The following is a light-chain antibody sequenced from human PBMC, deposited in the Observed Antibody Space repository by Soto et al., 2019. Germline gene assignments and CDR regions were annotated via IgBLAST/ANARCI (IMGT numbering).Light chain of an antibody. CDR3: QQRSNWLYT. V-gene: IGKV3-11*01. Sequence: EIVLTQSLPTLSLSPGERASLSCRASQSVSSYLAWYQQKPGQAPRLLIYDASNRATGIPARFSGSGSGTDVTLTISSLEPEDFAVYYCQQRSNWLYTFGQGTKLEIK. CDR2: DAS. J-gene: IGKJ2*01. CDR1: QSVSSY.